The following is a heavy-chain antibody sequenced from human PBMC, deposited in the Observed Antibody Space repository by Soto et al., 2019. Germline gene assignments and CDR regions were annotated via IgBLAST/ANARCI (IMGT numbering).Heavy chain of an antibody. V-gene: IGHV1-69*06. Sequence: QVQLVQSGAVVKKPGSSVEVSCKASGGTLNGYGISWVRQAPGQGLEWMGGTVPVFDTSKYAPRFQGRVTITADNSTSTAYMELSSVRSEDTAIYFCARGVSNSGAYYTGPSAYDLWGQGTLVIVSS. CDR2: TVPVFDTS. CDR1: GGTLNGYG. D-gene: IGHD3-10*01. CDR3: ARGVSNSGAYYTGPSAYDL. J-gene: IGHJ3*01.